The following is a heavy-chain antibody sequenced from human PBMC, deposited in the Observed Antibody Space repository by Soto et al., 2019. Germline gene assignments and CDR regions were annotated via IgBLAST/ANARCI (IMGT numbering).Heavy chain of an antibody. D-gene: IGHD2-15*01. CDR1: GLTFSSYA. CDR3: ARDAVEEAFDI. Sequence: QVQLVESGGGVVQPGRSLRLSCAASGLTFSSYAMHWVRQAPGKGLEWVAVISYDGSNKYYADSVKGRFTISRDNSKNTLYLQMNSLRAEDTAVYYCARDAVEEAFDIWGQGTMVTVSS. J-gene: IGHJ3*02. V-gene: IGHV3-30-3*01. CDR2: ISYDGSNK.